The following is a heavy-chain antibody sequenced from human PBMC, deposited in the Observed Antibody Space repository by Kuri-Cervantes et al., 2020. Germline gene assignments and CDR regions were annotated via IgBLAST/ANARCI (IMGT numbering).Heavy chain of an antibody. D-gene: IGHD3-10*01. CDR3: AKAQGGGYYGSGSYNY. CDR1: GFTFSSYG. CDR2: IWYDGSNK. V-gene: IGHV3-33*06. J-gene: IGHJ4*02. Sequence: GESLKISCAASGFTFSSYGMHWVRQAPGKGLEWVAVIWYDGSNKYYADSVKGRFTISRDNSKNTLYLQMNSLRAEDTAVYYCAKAQGGGYYGSGSYNYWGQGTLVTVSS.